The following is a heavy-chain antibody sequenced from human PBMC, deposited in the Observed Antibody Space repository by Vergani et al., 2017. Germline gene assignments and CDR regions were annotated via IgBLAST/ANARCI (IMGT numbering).Heavy chain of an antibody. Sequence: QVQLQESGPGLVKPSQTLSLTCTVSTGSISSGGYYWIWIRQHPGKGLEWIGYIYHSGSTYYNPSLQSRITMSVDTSRNQFSLNLSSVTAADTAVYYCARADHYTYYPDYWGQGTLVTVSS. D-gene: IGHD2/OR15-2a*01. CDR1: TGSISSGGYY. V-gene: IGHV4-31*03. J-gene: IGHJ4*02. CDR2: IYHSGST. CDR3: ARADHYTYYPDY.